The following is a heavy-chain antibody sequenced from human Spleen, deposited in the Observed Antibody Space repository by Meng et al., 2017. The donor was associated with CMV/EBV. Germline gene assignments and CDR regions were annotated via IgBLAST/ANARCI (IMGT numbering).Heavy chain of an antibody. V-gene: IGHV3-30*02. CDR1: EFTVSTYW. Sequence: GESLKISCAASEFTVSTYWMSWVRQAPGKGLEWVAFMRFDGSNKYYADSVKGRFTISRDNSKNTLYLQMNSLRADDTAVYYCARDRCTDGVCSYFDYWGQGTLVTVSS. D-gene: IGHD2-8*01. CDR3: ARDRCTDGVCSYFDY. CDR2: MRFDGSNK. J-gene: IGHJ4*02.